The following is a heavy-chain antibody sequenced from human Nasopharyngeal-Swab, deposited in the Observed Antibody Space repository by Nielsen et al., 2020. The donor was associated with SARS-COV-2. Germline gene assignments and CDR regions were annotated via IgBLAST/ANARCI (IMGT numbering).Heavy chain of an antibody. CDR1: GGSISGSNYY. V-gene: IGHV4-39*01. J-gene: IGHJ4*02. Sequence: SETLSLTCTVSGGSISGSNYYWGWNRQPPGKGLEWIGSIYYSGSTYYNPSLKSRVTISVDTSKNQFSLKLSSVTAADTAVYYCARRNYYDSSGYTYWGQGTLVTVSS. CDR3: ARRNYYDSSGYTY. CDR2: IYYSGST. D-gene: IGHD3-22*01.